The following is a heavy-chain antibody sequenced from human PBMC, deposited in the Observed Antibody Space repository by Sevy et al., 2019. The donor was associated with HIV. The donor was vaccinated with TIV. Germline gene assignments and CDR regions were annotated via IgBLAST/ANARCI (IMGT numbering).Heavy chain of an antibody. D-gene: IGHD6-13*01. J-gene: IGHJ4*02. CDR3: ARLSGYSSSWSYFDY. Sequence: GGSLRLSCAASAFTFSSYSMNWVRQAPRKGLEWVSYISSSTSTIYYEDSVKGRFTISRDNAKNTLYLQMNSLRAEDTAVYYCARLSGYSSSWSYFDYWGQGTLVTVSS. CDR1: AFTFSSYS. CDR2: ISSSTSTI. V-gene: IGHV3-48*01.